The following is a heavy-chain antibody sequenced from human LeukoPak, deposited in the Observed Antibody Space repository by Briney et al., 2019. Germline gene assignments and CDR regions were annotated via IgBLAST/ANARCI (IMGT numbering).Heavy chain of an antibody. V-gene: IGHV3-11*01. D-gene: IGHD2-21*02. J-gene: IGHJ4*02. CDR2: ISSSGSTI. Sequence: GGSLRLSCAASGFTFSNYYMSWIRQAPGEGLEWVSYISSSGSTIYYADSVKGRFTISRDNAKNSLYLQMNSLRAEDTAVYCCARAIVVVTATTYYFDYWGQGTLVTVSS. CDR1: GFTFSNYY. CDR3: ARAIVVVTATTYYFDY.